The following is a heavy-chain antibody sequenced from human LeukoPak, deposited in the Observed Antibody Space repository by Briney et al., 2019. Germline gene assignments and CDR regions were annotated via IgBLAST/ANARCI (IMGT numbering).Heavy chain of an antibody. Sequence: SETLSLTCTVSGGPISSYYWSWIRQPTGKGLEWIGRIYTSGSTNYNPSLKSRVTMSVDTSKNQFSLKLSSVTAADTAVYYCARDFAYYYDSSGYYYALDAFDIWGQGTMVTVSS. CDR3: ARDFAYYYDSSGYYYALDAFDI. CDR2: IYTSGST. J-gene: IGHJ3*02. CDR1: GGPISSYY. V-gene: IGHV4-4*07. D-gene: IGHD3-22*01.